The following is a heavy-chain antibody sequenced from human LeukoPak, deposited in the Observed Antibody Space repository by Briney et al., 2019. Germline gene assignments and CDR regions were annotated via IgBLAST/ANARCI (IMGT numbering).Heavy chain of an antibody. D-gene: IGHD6-19*01. CDR2: TYYRSKWYN. J-gene: IGHJ4*02. V-gene: IGHV6-1*01. Sequence: SQTLSLTYAISGDSVSSNSAAWNWLRQSPSRGLEWLGRTYYRSKWYNDYAVSVKIRITINPDTSKNQFSLQLTSVTPEDTAVYYCARDRSAVAGDSWGQGTLVTVSS. CDR3: ARDRSAVAGDS. CDR1: GDSVSSNSAA.